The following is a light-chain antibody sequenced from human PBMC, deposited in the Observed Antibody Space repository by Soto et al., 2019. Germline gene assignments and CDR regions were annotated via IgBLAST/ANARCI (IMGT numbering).Light chain of an antibody. CDR2: KAS. V-gene: IGKV1-5*03. CDR1: QSISSW. CDR3: QQYGSSPYT. Sequence: DIQMTQSPSSLSASVGDRVTITCRASQSISSWLAWYQQKPGKAPKFLIYKASSLASGVPSRFSGSGSGTDFTLTISRLEPEDFAVYYCQQYGSSPYTFGQGTKLEIK. J-gene: IGKJ2*01.